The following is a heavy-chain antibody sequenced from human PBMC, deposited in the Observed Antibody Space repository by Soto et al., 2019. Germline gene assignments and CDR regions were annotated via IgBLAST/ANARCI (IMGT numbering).Heavy chain of an antibody. J-gene: IGHJ4*02. CDR3: ASDSGSSLEADY. V-gene: IGHV1-69*13. Sequence: SVKVSCKASGGTFSSYAISWVRQAPGHGLEWMGGIIPIFGTANYAQKFQGRVTITADESTSTAYMELSSLRSEDTAVYYCASDSGSSLEADYWGQGTLVTVSS. CDR2: IIPIFGTA. D-gene: IGHD1-26*01. CDR1: GGTFSSYA.